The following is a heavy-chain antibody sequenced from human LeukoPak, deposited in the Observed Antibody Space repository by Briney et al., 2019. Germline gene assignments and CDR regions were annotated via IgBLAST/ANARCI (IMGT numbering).Heavy chain of an antibody. J-gene: IGHJ4*02. V-gene: IGHV4-34*01. CDR1: GGSFSGYY. CDR3: ARGKIGYCSGGSCKDYFDY. D-gene: IGHD2-15*01. Sequence: PSETLSLTCAVYGGSFSGYYWNWIRQPPGKGLEWIGEINHSGSTNYNPSLKSRVTISVDTSKNQFSLKLSSVTAADTAVYYCARGKIGYCSGGSCKDYFDYWGQGTLVTVSS. CDR2: INHSGST.